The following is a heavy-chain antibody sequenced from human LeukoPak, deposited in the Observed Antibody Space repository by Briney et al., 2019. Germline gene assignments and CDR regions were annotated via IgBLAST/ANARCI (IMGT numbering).Heavy chain of an antibody. Sequence: PSETLSLTCTVSGGSISSYYWSWIRQPAGKGLEWIGCIYTSGSTNYNASLKSRVSMSVDTSKNQFSLKLSSVTAADTAVFYCARENSGSYREFDYWGQGTPVTVSS. J-gene: IGHJ4*02. CDR1: GGSISSYY. CDR2: IYTSGST. CDR3: ARENSGSYREFDY. V-gene: IGHV4-4*07. D-gene: IGHD1-26*01.